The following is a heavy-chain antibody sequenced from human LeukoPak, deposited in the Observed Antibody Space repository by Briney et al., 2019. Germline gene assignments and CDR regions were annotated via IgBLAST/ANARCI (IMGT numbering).Heavy chain of an antibody. CDR1: GFTFSSYG. D-gene: IGHD5-24*01. J-gene: IGHJ4*02. CDR2: RLYDGSNK. CDR3: TKGHIEMATILDY. Sequence: GVSLTLSXAASGFTFSSYGMHWVGQAQGKGREWGAFRLYDGSNKYYADSVQGRFTVSRDNSKNTLYLQMNNLGAEDTAVYYWTKGHIEMATILDYWAQGTLVTVSS. V-gene: IGHV3-30*02.